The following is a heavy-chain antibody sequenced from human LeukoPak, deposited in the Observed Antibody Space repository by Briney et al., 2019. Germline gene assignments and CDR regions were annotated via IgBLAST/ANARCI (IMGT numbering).Heavy chain of an antibody. CDR2: MNNDGSGT. CDR1: GLTLSNYW. CDR3: AREIMVSREWYFDL. D-gene: IGHD2-21*01. J-gene: IGHJ2*01. Sequence: GGSLRLSCAASGLTLSNYWMHWVRQAPGKGLVWVSRMNNDGSGTTYADSVRGRFTISRDNAKNTLYLQMNSLRVEDTAVYFCAREIMVSREWYFDLWGRGTLVNVAS. V-gene: IGHV3-74*01.